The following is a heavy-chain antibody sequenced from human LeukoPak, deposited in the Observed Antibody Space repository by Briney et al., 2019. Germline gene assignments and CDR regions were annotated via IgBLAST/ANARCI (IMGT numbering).Heavy chain of an antibody. CDR2: IYYSGST. V-gene: IGHV4-39*07. CDR1: GGSISSSSYY. Sequence: SETLSLTCTVSGGSISSSSYYWGWIRQPPGKGLEWIGSIYYSGSTYYNPSLKSRVTISVDTSKNQFSLKLSSVTAADTAVYYCARYLEWLLLFDYWGQGTLVTVSS. J-gene: IGHJ4*02. D-gene: IGHD3-3*01. CDR3: ARYLEWLLLFDY.